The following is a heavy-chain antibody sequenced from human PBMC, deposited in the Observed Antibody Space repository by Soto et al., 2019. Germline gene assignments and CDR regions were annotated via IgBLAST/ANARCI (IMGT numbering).Heavy chain of an antibody. V-gene: IGHV4-59*01. J-gene: IGHJ4*02. CDR3: ARDRNGDDY. CDR2: IYYSGST. CDR1: GDSISSYY. Sequence: SETLSLTCTVSGDSISSYYWSWIRQPPGKGLEWIGYIYYSGSTNYNPSLKSRVTISVDTSKNQFSLKLSSVTAADTAVYYCARDRNGDDYWGQGTLVTVSS. D-gene: IGHD1-1*01.